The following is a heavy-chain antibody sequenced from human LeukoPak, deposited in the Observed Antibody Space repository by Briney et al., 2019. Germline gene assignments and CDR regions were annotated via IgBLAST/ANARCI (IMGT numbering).Heavy chain of an antibody. CDR1: GFTFSSYG. Sequence: GGSLRLSCAASGFTFSSYGMHWVRQAPGKGLEWVAVIRSDGSNKQYADSVEGRLTISRDNSENMLYLQMNSLRDEDTAVYFCARDSPGAPNDLDYWGQGTLVTVSS. CDR3: ARDSPGAPNDLDY. D-gene: IGHD1-1*01. J-gene: IGHJ4*02. V-gene: IGHV3-33*01. CDR2: IRSDGSNK.